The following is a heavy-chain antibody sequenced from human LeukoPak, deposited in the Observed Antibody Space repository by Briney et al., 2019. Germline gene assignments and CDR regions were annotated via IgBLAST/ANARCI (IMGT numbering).Heavy chain of an antibody. J-gene: IGHJ4*02. Sequence: ASVKVSCKASAHTFTGYYIHWVRQAPGQGLEWMGWIDPNSGDTNYAQKFQGRVTLTRDTSIRTAYMELSRLSSDDTAVYYCARDRPARGSEIDFWGQGTLVTVSS. CDR3: ARDRPARGSEIDF. D-gene: IGHD6-6*01. CDR1: AHTFTGYY. CDR2: IDPNSGDT. V-gene: IGHV1-2*02.